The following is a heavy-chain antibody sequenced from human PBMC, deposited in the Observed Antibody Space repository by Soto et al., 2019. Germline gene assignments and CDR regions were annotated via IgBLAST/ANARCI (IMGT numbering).Heavy chain of an antibody. V-gene: IGHV1-69*12. CDR1: GGTFSNYP. D-gene: IGHD5-12*01. J-gene: IGHJ2*01. CDR2: IIPIFGTV. CDR3: ARGNHRWLQLWYFDL. Sequence: QVQLVQSGAEVKKPGSSVKVSCKASGGTFSNYPISWVRQAPGQGLEWMGGIIPIFGTVNYAQKFQGRVTITADESTSNADMELSSLRSEDTAVYYCARGNHRWLQLWYFDLWGRGTLVTVSS.